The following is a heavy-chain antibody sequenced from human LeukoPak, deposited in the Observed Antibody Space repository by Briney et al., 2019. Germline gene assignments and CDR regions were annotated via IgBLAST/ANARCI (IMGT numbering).Heavy chain of an antibody. V-gene: IGHV3-74*01. CDR3: VRDGVGAPPFDY. J-gene: IGHJ4*02. CDR1: GFTFSSNW. CDR2: IKGDGSST. Sequence: GGSLRLSCAASGFTFSSNWMHWVRQAPGKGLVWVSRIKGDGSSTSYADSVKGRFTFSRDNAKNTLFLQMNSLRAEDTAVYYCVRDGVGAPPFDYWGQGALVTVSS. D-gene: IGHD1-26*01.